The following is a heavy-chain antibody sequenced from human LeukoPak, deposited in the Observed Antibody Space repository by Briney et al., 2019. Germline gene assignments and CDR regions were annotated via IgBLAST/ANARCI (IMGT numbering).Heavy chain of an antibody. Sequence: SETLSLTCSVSGGSISNYYWSWIRQPPGKGLEWIGYIYYSGSTNYNPSLKSRVTISVDTSKNQLSLKLTSVTAADTAAYYCAREAGRVFDYWGQGTLVTVSS. CDR2: IYYSGST. CDR1: GGSISNYY. D-gene: IGHD3-16*01. V-gene: IGHV4-59*01. CDR3: AREAGRVFDY. J-gene: IGHJ4*02.